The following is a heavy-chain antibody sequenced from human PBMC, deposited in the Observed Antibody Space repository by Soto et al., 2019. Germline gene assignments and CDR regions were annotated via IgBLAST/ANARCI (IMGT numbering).Heavy chain of an antibody. CDR1: GFTFSSYA. CDR2: ISYDGSNK. CDR3: ARPSSGTSGY. J-gene: IGHJ4*02. V-gene: IGHV3-30-3*01. D-gene: IGHD5-12*01. Sequence: PGGSLRLSCAASGFTFSSYAMHWVRQAPGKGLEWVAVISYDGSNKYYADSVKGRFTISRDNSKNTLYLQMNSLRAEDTAVYYCARPSSGTSGYWGQGTLVTVYS.